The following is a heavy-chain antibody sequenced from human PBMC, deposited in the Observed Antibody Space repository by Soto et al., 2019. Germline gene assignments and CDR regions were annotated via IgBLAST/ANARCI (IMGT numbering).Heavy chain of an antibody. J-gene: IGHJ6*02. CDR3: APLSVSLSGPYGIHV. D-gene: IGHD2-15*01. Sequence: LSLTCSVSGYSVTSSDYYWAWIRQPPGKGLEWIGSMFYSGLTYYNPSLKSRVTLSVDTSKNQFPVRLNSVTAADTAVYYCAPLSVSLSGPYGIHVWGQGTTVTVSS. CDR2: MFYSGLT. CDR1: GYSVTSSDYY. V-gene: IGHV4-39*01.